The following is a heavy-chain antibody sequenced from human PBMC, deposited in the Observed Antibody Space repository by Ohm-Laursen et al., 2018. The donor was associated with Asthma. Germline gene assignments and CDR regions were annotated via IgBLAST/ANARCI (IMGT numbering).Heavy chain of an antibody. CDR3: ARIGPEWELPWREYSLHH. CDR1: GASFSTYY. V-gene: IGHV3-53*01. CDR2: IYSGGST. Sequence: GTLSLTCTLSGASFSTYYWGWIRQPPGKGLEWVSVIYSGGSTYYADSVKGRFTASRDNARNSVYLQMNSLRAEDTALYYCARIGPEWELPWREYSLHHWGEGTLVTVSS. D-gene: IGHD1-26*01. J-gene: IGHJ1*01.